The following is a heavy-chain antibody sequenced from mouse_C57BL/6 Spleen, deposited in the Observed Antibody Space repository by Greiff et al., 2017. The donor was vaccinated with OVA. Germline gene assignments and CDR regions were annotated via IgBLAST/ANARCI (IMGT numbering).Heavy chain of an antibody. CDR1: GFTFSSYA. Sequence: EVKLMESGGGLVKPGGSLKLSCAASGFTFSSYAMSWVRQTPEKRLEWVATISDGGSYTYYPDNVKGRFTISRDNAKNNLYLQMSHLKSEDTAMYYCARDQDDGYYVWFAYWGQGTLVTVSA. CDR3: ARDQDDGYYVWFAY. D-gene: IGHD2-3*01. J-gene: IGHJ3*01. CDR2: ISDGGSYT. V-gene: IGHV5-4*01.